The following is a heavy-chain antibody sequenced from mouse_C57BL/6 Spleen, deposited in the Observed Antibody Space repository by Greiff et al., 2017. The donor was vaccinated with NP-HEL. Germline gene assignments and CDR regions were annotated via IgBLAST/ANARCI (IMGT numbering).Heavy chain of an antibody. CDR3: ARWGLLQGFYAMDY. J-gene: IGHJ4*01. V-gene: IGHV1-26*01. Sequence: VQLQQSGPELVKPGASVKISCKASGYTFTDYYMNWVKQSHGKSLEWIGDINPNNGGTSYNQKFKGKATLTVDKSSSTAYMELRSLTSEDSAVYYCARWGLLQGFYAMDYWGQGTSVTVSS. D-gene: IGHD2-3*01. CDR2: INPNNGGT. CDR1: GYTFTDYY.